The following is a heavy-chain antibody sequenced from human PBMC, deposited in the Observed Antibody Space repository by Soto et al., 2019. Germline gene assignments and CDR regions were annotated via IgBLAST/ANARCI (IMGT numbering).Heavy chain of an antibody. CDR1: ESSINNDW. V-gene: IGHV5-51*01. D-gene: IGHD6-13*01. CDR2: AHPGDSDT. CDR3: ARQPFDSTSLVRHAFDV. J-gene: IGHJ3*01. Sequence: GESLKISCKGSESSINNDWLGWVRQTPWKGLEWMGMAHPGDSDTRYSPSFQGQVTISAEKSITTTYLQWSSLRAADSAIYYCARQPFDSTSLVRHAFDVWGQGTVVTVSS.